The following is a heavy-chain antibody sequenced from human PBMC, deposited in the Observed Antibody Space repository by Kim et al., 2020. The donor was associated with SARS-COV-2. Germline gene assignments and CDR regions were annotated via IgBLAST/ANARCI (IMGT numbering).Heavy chain of an antibody. D-gene: IGHD3-9*01. Sequence: VKGRFTISRDNAKNSLYLQMNSLRDEDTAVYYCARWRDILTGYSNWFDPWGQGTLVTVSS. V-gene: IGHV3-48*02. J-gene: IGHJ5*02. CDR3: ARWRDILTGYSNWFDP.